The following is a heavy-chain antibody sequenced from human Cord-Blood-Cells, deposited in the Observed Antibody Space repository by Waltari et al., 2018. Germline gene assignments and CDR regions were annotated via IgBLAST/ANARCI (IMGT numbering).Heavy chain of an antibody. CDR2: INHSGST. V-gene: IGHV4-34*01. CDR1: GGSFSGYY. CDR3: ARGRGAFDI. Sequence: QVQLQQWGAGLLKPSETLSLPCAVYGGSFSGYYWSWIRQPPGKGLEWIGEINHSGSTNYNPSLKSRVTISVDTSKNQFSLKLSSVTAADTAVYYCARGRGAFDIWGQGTMVTVSS. J-gene: IGHJ3*02.